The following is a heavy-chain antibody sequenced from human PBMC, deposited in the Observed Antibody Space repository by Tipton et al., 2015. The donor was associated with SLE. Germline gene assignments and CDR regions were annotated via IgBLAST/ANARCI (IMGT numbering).Heavy chain of an antibody. CDR2: ISYDGSNK. V-gene: IGHV3-30-3*01. CDR3: ARDLSITMVRGDLGGGMDV. Sequence: SLRLSCAASGFTFSSYAMHWVRQAPGKGLEWVAIISYDGSNKYYADSVKGRFTISRDNSKNTLYLQMNSLRAEDTAVYYCARDLSITMVRGDLGGGMDVWGQGTTVTVSS. J-gene: IGHJ6*02. D-gene: IGHD3-10*01. CDR1: GFTFSSYA.